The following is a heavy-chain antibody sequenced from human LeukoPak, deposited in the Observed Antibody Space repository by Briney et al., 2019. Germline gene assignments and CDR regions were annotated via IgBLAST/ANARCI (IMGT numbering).Heavy chain of an antibody. D-gene: IGHD4-11*01. Sequence: ASVKVSCKASGSTFSSYAISWVRQAPGQGLEWMGGIIPIFGTANYAQKFQGRVTITTDESTSTAYMELSSLRSEDTAVYYCARSGIYSNYPSDYWGQGTLVTVSS. CDR2: IIPIFGTA. V-gene: IGHV1-69*05. J-gene: IGHJ4*02. CDR1: GSTFSSYA. CDR3: ARSGIYSNYPSDY.